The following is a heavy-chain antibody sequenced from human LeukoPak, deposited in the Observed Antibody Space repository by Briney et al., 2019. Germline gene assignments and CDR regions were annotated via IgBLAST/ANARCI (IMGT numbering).Heavy chain of an antibody. J-gene: IGHJ3*02. V-gene: IGHV1-46*01. Sequence: GASVKVSCKASGYTFTSYYMHWVRQAPGQGLEWMGIINPSGGSTSYAQKFQGRVTMTRDTSTSTVYMELSSLRSEDTAVYYCARDLKGYGSSAHDAFDIWGQGTMVTVSS. CDR1: GYTFTSYY. CDR3: ARDLKGYGSSAHDAFDI. CDR2: INPSGGST. D-gene: IGHD6-6*01.